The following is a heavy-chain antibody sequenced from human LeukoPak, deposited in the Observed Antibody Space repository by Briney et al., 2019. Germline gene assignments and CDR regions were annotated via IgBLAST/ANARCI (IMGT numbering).Heavy chain of an antibody. CDR2: IDPSDSYT. V-gene: IGHV5-10-1*01. CDR1: GYRFTSYW. Sequence: GESLKISCKYSGYRFTSYWISWVRQMPGKGLEWMGRIDPSDSYTNYSPSFQGHVTISANKSINTAYLQWSSLKASDTAIYYCARHPSGGSNRSPWYFDLWGRGTLVSVSS. D-gene: IGHD3-16*02. J-gene: IGHJ2*01. CDR3: ARHPSGGSNRSPWYFDL.